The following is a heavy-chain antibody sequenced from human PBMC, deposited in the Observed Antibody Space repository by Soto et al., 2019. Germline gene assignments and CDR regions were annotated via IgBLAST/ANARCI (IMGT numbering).Heavy chain of an antibody. Sequence: SETLSLTCTVSGGSISSGGYYWSWIRQHPGKGLEWIGYIYYSGSTYYNPSLKSRVTISVDTSKNQFSLKLSSVTAADTAVYYCARAGGGGTTPDYYYYGMDVWGQGTTVTVS. CDR2: IYYSGST. D-gene: IGHD1-7*01. V-gene: IGHV4-31*03. CDR3: ARAGGGGTTPDYYYYGMDV. CDR1: GGSISSGGYY. J-gene: IGHJ6*02.